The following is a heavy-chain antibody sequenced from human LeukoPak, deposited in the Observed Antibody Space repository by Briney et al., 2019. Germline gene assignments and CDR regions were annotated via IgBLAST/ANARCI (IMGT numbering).Heavy chain of an antibody. J-gene: IGHJ2*01. D-gene: IGHD1-1*01. CDR1: GYTFTGYY. CDR2: INPNSGGT. CDR3: ARGGLTGSGYFDL. V-gene: IGHV1-2*06. Sequence: ASVKVSCKASGYTFTGYYMHWVRQAPGQGLEWMGRINPNSGGTNYAQKFQGRVTITTDESTSTAYMELSSLRSEDTAVYYCARGGLTGSGYFDLWGRGTLVTVSS.